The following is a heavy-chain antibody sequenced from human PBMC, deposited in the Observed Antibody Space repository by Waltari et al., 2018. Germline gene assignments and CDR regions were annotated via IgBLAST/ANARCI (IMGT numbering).Heavy chain of an antibody. CDR2: TYNHGTT. Sequence: QVQLQESGPGLVKPSETLSLTCTVSGDSITNYYWNWIRQPAGNGLEWFGLTYNHGTTNDHPSFQSRATMARDTSRTTFSLNLNSVTAADTAVYYCARVSRSSGTYCYYMDVWGTGTTVTVS. D-gene: IGHD3-22*01. CDR3: ARVSRSSGTYCYYMDV. J-gene: IGHJ6*03. V-gene: IGHV4-4*07. CDR1: GDSITNYY.